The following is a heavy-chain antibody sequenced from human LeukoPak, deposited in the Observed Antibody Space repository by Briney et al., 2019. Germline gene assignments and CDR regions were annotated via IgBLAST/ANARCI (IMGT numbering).Heavy chain of an antibody. D-gene: IGHD3-3*01. CDR3: ARVREWFLGTYFDY. J-gene: IGHJ4*02. CDR1: GGSISSSSYY. V-gene: IGHV4-39*07. CDR2: ISYTGST. Sequence: SETLSLTCTVSGGSISSSSYYWGWIRQPPGKGLEWIGYISYTGSTYYNPSLKSRVTISADTSKNQFSLKLTSVTAEDAALYYCARVREWFLGTYFDYWGQGTLVTVSS.